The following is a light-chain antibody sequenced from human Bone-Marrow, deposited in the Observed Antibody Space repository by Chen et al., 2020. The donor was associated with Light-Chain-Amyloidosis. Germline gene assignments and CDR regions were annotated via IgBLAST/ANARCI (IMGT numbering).Light chain of an antibody. CDR2: DVS. Sequence: QSALTQPASVSGSPGQSVTISCTGTSSDVGGYNYVSWYQQHPGKAPKPLIYDVSHRPSGVSNRFCGYKSGNTASLTNSGLQAEDEADYYCNSYTSSSTVVFGGGTKLTVL. CDR1: SSDVGGYNY. CDR3: NSYTSSSTVV. V-gene: IGLV2-14*03. J-gene: IGLJ2*01.